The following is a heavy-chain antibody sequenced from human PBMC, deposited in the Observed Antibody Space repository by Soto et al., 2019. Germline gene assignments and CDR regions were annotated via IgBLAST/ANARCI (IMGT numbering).Heavy chain of an antibody. V-gene: IGHV1-18*01. J-gene: IGHJ6*02. CDR2: ISAYNGNT. Sequence: QVQLVQSGAEVKKPGASVKVSCKASGYTFTSYGSSWVRQAPGQGLEWMGWISAYNGNTNYAQKLQGRVTMTTDTSTSSGYMELRSVRSDDTAVYYCARGKGGDFWSGYQNMYYYYGMDVWGQGTTVTVSS. D-gene: IGHD3-3*01. CDR1: GYTFTSYG. CDR3: ARGKGGDFWSGYQNMYYYYGMDV.